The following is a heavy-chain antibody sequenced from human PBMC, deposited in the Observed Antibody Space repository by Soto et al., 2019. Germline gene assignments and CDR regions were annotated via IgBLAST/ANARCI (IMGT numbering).Heavy chain of an antibody. CDR3: AREREANSGYGRDYYGMDV. J-gene: IGHJ6*02. V-gene: IGHV1-2*02. CDR2: INPNSGGT. D-gene: IGHD5-12*01. CDR1: GYTFTGYY. Sequence: ASVKVSCKASGYTFTGYYMHWVRQAPGQGLEWMGWINPNSGGTNYAQKFQGRVTMTRDTSISTAYMELSRLRSDDTAVYYCAREREANSGYGRDYYGMDVWGQGTTVTVSS.